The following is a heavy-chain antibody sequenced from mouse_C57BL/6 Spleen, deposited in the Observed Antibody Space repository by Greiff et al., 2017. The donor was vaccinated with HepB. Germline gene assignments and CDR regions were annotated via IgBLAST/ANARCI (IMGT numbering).Heavy chain of an antibody. V-gene: IGHV1-53*01. Sequence: QVQLQQPGTELVKPGASVKLSCKASGYTFTSYWMHWVKQRPGQGLEWIGNINPSNGGTNYNEKFKSKATLTVDKSSSTAYMQLSSLTSEDSAVYYCARTIYYYGSSYGDAMDYWGQGTSVTVSS. CDR2: INPSNGGT. CDR1: GYTFTSYW. CDR3: ARTIYYYGSSYGDAMDY. D-gene: IGHD1-1*01. J-gene: IGHJ4*01.